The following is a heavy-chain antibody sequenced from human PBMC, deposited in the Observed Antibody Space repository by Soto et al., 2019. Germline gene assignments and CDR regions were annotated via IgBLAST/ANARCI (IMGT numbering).Heavy chain of an antibody. CDR3: AKVESGQGDDY. J-gene: IGHJ4*02. D-gene: IGHD3-16*01. Sequence: GGSLRLSCAASGFTFSSYGMHWVRQAPGKGLEWVAVISYDGSNKYYADSVKGRFTISRDNPKNTLYLQMNSLRAEDTAVYYCAKVESGQGDDYWGQGTLVTVSS. CDR2: ISYDGSNK. CDR1: GFTFSSYG. V-gene: IGHV3-30*18.